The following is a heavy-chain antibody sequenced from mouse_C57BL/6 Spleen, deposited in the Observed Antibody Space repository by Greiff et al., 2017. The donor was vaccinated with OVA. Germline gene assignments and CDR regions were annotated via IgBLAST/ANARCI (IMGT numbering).Heavy chain of an antibody. D-gene: IGHD2-4*01. J-gene: IGHJ2*01. Sequence: EVQVVESGGGLVKPGGSLKLSCAASGFTFSSYAMSWVRQTPEKRLEWVATISDGGSYTYYPDNVKGRFTISRDNAKNNLYLQMSHLKSEDTAMYYCARVVYDYDRGYFDYWGQGTTLTVSS. V-gene: IGHV5-4*01. CDR3: ARVVYDYDRGYFDY. CDR2: ISDGGSYT. CDR1: GFTFSSYA.